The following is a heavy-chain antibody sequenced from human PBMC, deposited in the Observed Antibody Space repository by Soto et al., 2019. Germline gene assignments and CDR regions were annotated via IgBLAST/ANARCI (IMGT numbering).Heavy chain of an antibody. CDR3: VSQRTTVPTQAYFDY. CDR1: GGSVTNSSYY. Sequence: SETLSLTCTVSGGSVTNSSYYWGWIRQSAGKGLEWIGCVYYRGRSYSKSSVKSRVTISVDTSKNRFSLSLNSVTASDTAVYFCVSQRTTVPTQAYFDYWGPGALVTVSS. J-gene: IGHJ4*02. CDR2: VYYRGRS. V-gene: IGHV4-39*01. D-gene: IGHD4-17*01.